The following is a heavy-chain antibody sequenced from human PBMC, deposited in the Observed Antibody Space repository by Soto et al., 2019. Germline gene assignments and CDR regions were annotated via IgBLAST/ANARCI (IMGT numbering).Heavy chain of an antibody. Sequence: SETLSLTCAVYGGSFSGYYWGWIRQPPGKGLEWIGSMYYSGSTYYNPSLKSRVTISVDTSKNQFSLKLSSVTAADTAVYYCARHPPDIVVVPATIDFDYWGQGTLVTVSS. CDR2: MYYSGST. CDR3: ARHPPDIVVVPATIDFDY. CDR1: GGSFSGYY. J-gene: IGHJ4*02. D-gene: IGHD2-2*01. V-gene: IGHV4-39*01.